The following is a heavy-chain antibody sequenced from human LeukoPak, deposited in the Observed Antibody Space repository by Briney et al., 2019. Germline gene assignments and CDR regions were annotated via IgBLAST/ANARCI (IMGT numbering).Heavy chain of an antibody. CDR1: GYTFNNFD. V-gene: IGHV1-8*02. D-gene: IGHD3-10*01. CDR3: ARDSGERGSGSYLIAY. J-gene: IGHJ4*02. Sequence: ASVKVSCKASGYTFNNFDIDWIRQAPGQGLEWMGSMTPKSGDTDLAQKFQGRVTMTRDTSLNTAYLAVSSLTSDDTAVYYCARDSGERGSGSYLIAYWGQGTLVTVSS. CDR2: MTPKSGDT.